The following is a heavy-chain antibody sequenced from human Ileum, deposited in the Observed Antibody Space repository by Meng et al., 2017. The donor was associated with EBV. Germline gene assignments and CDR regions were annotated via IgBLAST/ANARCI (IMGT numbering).Heavy chain of an antibody. CDR3: ARGGDIELPPFDP. D-gene: IGHD3-16*01. J-gene: IGHJ5*02. CDR2: SHYSWSF. CDR1: NGSISKYY. Sequence: VQHSARCPGQVHTSDTMTLSSAVSNGSISKYYWSWIRQAPGKGLEWIGYSHYSWSFQYNPSLKSRVTISANTSKNQFSLKLSSVTSSDTAVYYCARGGDIELPPFDPWGQETLVTVSS. V-gene: IGHV4-59*07.